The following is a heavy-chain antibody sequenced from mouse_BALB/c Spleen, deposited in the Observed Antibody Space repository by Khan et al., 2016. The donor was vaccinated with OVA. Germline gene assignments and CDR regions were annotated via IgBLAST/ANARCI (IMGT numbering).Heavy chain of an antibody. CDR2: INPRSG. V-gene: IGHV1-4*01. D-gene: IGHD1-1*01. J-gene: IGHJ4*01. Sequence: QVQLQQSGAELARPGDSVKMSCKASGYTFTSHTMHWIKQRPGQGKEWIGYINPRSGFNQKLNDKATLTADISSSTAYMQLSSLTSEDAAVYYGARRTTEYALDYWGQGTSVTGSS. CDR1: GYTFTSHT. CDR3: ARRTTEYALDY.